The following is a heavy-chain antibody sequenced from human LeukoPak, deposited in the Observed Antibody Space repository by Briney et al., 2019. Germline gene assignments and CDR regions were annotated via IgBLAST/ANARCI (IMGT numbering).Heavy chain of an antibody. CDR1: GGTFSNYA. CDR3: ARWSIFGVVLYAFDI. CDR2: IIPIFGTA. J-gene: IGHJ3*02. Sequence: SVKVSCKASGGTFSNYAISWVRQAPGQGLEWMGGIIPIFGTANYAQKFRGRVTMTTDTSTSTAYMELRSLRSDDTAVYYCARWSIFGVVLYAFDIWGQGTMVTVSS. V-gene: IGHV1-69*05. D-gene: IGHD3-3*01.